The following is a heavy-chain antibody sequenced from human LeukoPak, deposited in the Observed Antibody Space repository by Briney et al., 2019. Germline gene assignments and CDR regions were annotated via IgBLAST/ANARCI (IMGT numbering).Heavy chain of an antibody. Sequence: GGSLRLSCAASGFTFSSYWMHWVRQAPGKGLEWVAVISYDGSNKYYADSVKGRFTISRDNSKNTLYLQMNSLRAEDTAVYYCARGGSTEVGATHFDYWGQGTLVTVSS. J-gene: IGHJ4*02. CDR2: ISYDGSNK. D-gene: IGHD1-26*01. V-gene: IGHV3-30-3*01. CDR1: GFTFSSYW. CDR3: ARGGSTEVGATHFDY.